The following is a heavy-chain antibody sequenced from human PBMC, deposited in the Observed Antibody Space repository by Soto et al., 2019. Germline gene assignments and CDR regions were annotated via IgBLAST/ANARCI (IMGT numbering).Heavy chain of an antibody. Sequence: ASVKVSCKASGYTFTIYGISWVLQAPGQGLEWMGWISAYNGNTNYAQKLQGRVTMTTDTSTSTAYMELRSLRSDDTAVYYCARRDDYGDYFDYWGQGTLVTVSS. CDR2: ISAYNGNT. CDR1: GYTFTIYG. CDR3: ARRDDYGDYFDY. D-gene: IGHD4-17*01. V-gene: IGHV1-18*01. J-gene: IGHJ4*02.